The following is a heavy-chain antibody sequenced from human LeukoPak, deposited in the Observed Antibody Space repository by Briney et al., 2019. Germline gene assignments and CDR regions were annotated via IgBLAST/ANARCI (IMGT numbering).Heavy chain of an antibody. CDR3: VRSCSSGSCYGYKDY. D-gene: IGHD2-2*01. V-gene: IGHV3-74*01. CDR1: GFTFDNYA. CDR2: VNGDGTST. J-gene: IGHJ4*02. Sequence: GGSLRLSCAASGFTFDNYAMNWVRQVPGKGLVWVSRVNGDGTSTSYADSVQGRFTISRDNAKNTLYLYMNSLRGDDTAIYFCVRSCSSGSCYGYKDYWGQGTLVTVSS.